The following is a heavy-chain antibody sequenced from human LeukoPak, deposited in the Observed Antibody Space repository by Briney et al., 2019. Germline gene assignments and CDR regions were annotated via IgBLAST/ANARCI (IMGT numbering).Heavy chain of an antibody. CDR2: IYYSGST. V-gene: IGHV4-59*08. Sequence: SETLSLTCTVSGGSLSSYYWSWIRQPPGKGLEWIGYIYYSGSTNYNPSLKSRVTISVDTSKNQFSLKLSSVTAADTAVYYCARRGGSYPLDYWGQGTLVTVSS. J-gene: IGHJ4*02. D-gene: IGHD1-26*01. CDR3: ARRGGSYPLDY. CDR1: GGSLSSYY.